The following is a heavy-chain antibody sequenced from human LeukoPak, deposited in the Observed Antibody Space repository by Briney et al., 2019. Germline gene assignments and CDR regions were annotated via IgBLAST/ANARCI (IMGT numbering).Heavy chain of an antibody. D-gene: IGHD6-13*01. CDR3: ARVVSAAAGNLYYYYYYMDV. J-gene: IGHJ6*03. V-gene: IGHV1-2*06. CDR1: GYTFTGYY. Sequence: ASVKVSCKASGYTFTGYYMHWVRQATGQGLEWMGRINPNSGGTNYAQKFQGRVTMTRDTSISTAYMELSRLRSDDTAVYYCARVVSAAAGNLYYYYYYMDVWGKGTTVTVSS. CDR2: INPNSGGT.